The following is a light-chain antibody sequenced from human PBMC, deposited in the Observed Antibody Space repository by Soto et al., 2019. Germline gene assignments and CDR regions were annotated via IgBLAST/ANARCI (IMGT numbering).Light chain of an antibody. V-gene: IGKV3-15*01. CDR1: QSVSSK. CDR3: HQYNNWPLT. Sequence: EIVMTQSPATLSVSPGERATLSCRASQSVSSKLAWFQQKPGQPPRLLIYGASTRATGIPARFSGSGSGTDFTLTISSLQSEDFAVYYCHQYNNWPLTFGGGTKVEIK. J-gene: IGKJ4*01. CDR2: GAS.